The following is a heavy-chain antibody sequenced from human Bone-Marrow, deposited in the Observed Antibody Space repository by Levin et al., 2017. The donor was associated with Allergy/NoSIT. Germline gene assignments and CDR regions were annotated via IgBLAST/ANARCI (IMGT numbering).Heavy chain of an antibody. Sequence: GGSLRLSCAASGFSFSAYWLAWVRQAPGKGLEWVASINEEGSETYYVDSVKGRFTISRDKAKNSLFLEMNRLRAEDTAVYYCVREDCSITGCYGHYYYGMDLWGQGTTVTVSS. V-gene: IGHV3-7*01. D-gene: IGHD2-2*01. CDR2: INEEGSET. CDR1: GFSFSAYW. CDR3: VREDCSITGCYGHYYYGMDL. J-gene: IGHJ6*02.